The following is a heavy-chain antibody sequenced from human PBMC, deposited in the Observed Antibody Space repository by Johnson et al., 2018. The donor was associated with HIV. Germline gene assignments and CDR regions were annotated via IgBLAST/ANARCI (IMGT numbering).Heavy chain of an antibody. CDR1: GFTFSSYW. CDR3: ARLRGAFDI. Sequence: VQLVESGGGVVQPGGSLRLSCAASGFTFSSYWMNWVRQAPGKGLEWVANINQDGSNKDYADSVKGRFTISRDNSKNTLYLQMNSLRAEDTAVYYCARLRGAFDIWGQGTMVTVSS. V-gene: IGHV3-7*04. CDR2: INQDGSNK. J-gene: IGHJ3*02.